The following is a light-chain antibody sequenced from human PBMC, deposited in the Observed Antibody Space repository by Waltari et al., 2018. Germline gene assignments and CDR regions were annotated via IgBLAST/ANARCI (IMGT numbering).Light chain of an antibody. CDR2: SNN. V-gene: IGLV10-54*04. J-gene: IGLJ3*02. CDR1: SNNVGNLG. Sequence: QAGLTQPPSVSKDLRQTATLTCTGNSNNVGNLGAAWLQTHQGHPPKLLSYSNNARPSVIPERFYASRSENTAALTITGLQAEDEADYYCSTGDSSLSGWVFGGGTKLTVL. CDR3: STGDSSLSGWV.